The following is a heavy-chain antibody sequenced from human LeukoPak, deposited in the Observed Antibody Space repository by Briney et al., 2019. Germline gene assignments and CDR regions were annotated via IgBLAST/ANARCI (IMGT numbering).Heavy chain of an antibody. CDR2: IYYSGST. Sequence: PSQTLSLTCTVSGGSISSGGYYWSWIRQHPGKGLEWIGYIYYSGSTYYNPSLKSRVTISVDTSKNQFSLKLSSVTAADTAVYYCARGDGDYDAFDIWGQGTMVTVSS. CDR1: GGSISSGGYY. V-gene: IGHV4-31*03. CDR3: ARGDGDYDAFDI. J-gene: IGHJ3*02. D-gene: IGHD4-17*01.